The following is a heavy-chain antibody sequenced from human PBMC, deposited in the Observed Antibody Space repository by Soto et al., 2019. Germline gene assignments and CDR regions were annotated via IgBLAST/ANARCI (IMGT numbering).Heavy chain of an antibody. J-gene: IGHJ4*02. Sequence: QVQLVQSGAEVRQPASSVKVSCKTSGGTFSSYAISWVRQAPGQGLEWMGGIVPIVGTTTYAQKFQGRVTITADEATSTAYMQLSRLRSDDTAVYYCGRVVASPGYPDHWGKGTLVTVSS. CDR3: GRVVASPGYPDH. D-gene: IGHD5-12*01. V-gene: IGHV1-69*12. CDR1: GGTFSSYA. CDR2: IVPIVGTT.